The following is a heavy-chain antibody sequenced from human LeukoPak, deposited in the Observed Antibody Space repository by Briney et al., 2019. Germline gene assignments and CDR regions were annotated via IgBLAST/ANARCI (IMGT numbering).Heavy chain of an antibody. J-gene: IGHJ4*02. D-gene: IGHD5-18*01. V-gene: IGHV3-48*03. CDR2: ISSSGSTI. CDR3: ARWASGYSYGSDY. Sequence: PGGSLRLSCAASGFTFSSYEMNWVRQAPGKGLEWVSYISSSGSTIYYADSVKGRFTISRDNAKNSLYLQMNSLRAEDTAVYYCARWASGYSYGSDYWGQGTLVTVSS. CDR1: GFTFSSYE.